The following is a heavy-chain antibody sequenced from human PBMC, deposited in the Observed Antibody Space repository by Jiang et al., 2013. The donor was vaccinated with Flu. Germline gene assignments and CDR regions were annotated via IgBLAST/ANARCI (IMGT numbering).Heavy chain of an antibody. CDR3: AIAGSSDYGDYWDTALEDY. CDR2: INPNNGGT. CDR1: GYTFTGYY. J-gene: IGHJ4*02. V-gene: IGHV1-2*02. D-gene: IGHD4-17*01. Sequence: GAEVKKPGASVKVSCKASGYTFTGYYIHWVRQAPGQGLEWMGWINPNNGGTNYTQKFQGRVTMTRDTSISTAYMELSRLRSDDTAVYYCAIAGSSDYGDYWDTALEDYWGQGTLVTVSS.